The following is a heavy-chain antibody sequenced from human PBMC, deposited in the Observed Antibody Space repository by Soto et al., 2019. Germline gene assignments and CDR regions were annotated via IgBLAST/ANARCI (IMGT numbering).Heavy chain of an antibody. CDR1: GFTFDDYA. CDR2: ISWNSGSI. V-gene: IGHV3-9*01. J-gene: IGHJ4*02. Sequence: EVQLVESGGGLVQPGRSLRLSCAASGFTFDDYAMHWVRQAPGKGLEWVSGISWNSGSIGYADSVKGRFTISRDNAKNSLYLKMNSLRAEDTALYSWAKENSYGSFDYWGQGTLVTVSS. D-gene: IGHD5-18*01. CDR3: AKENSYGSFDY.